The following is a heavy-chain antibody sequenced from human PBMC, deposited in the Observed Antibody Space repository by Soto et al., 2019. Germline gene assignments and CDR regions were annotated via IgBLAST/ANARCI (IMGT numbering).Heavy chain of an antibody. J-gene: IGHJ4*02. V-gene: IGHV3-33*01. CDR2: ISYDGGKK. D-gene: IGHD3-10*01. Sequence: QVQLVDSGGGVVQPGTSLRLSCAASGFTFSSYGFHWVRQAPGKGLEWVALISYDGGKKHYAESVRGRFTVSRDDSKNTLYLQMNSLRVEDTALYYCARDLGSFGSETSYFDYWGQGSLVTVSS. CDR3: ARDLGSFGSETSYFDY. CDR1: GFTFSSYG.